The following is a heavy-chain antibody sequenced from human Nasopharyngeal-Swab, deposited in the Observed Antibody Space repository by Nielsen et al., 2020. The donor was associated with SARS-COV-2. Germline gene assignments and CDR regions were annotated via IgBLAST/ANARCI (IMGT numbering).Heavy chain of an antibody. D-gene: IGHD5-18*01. CDR3: ARGFGNTAMVFLSRFYYYYYMDV. CDR1: GYTFTSYD. CDR2: MNPNSGNT. V-gene: IGHV1-8*01. J-gene: IGHJ6*03. Sequence: ASVKVSCKASGYTFTSYDINWVRQATGQGLEWMGWMNPNSGNTGYAQKFQGRVTMTRNTSISTAYMELSSLRSEDTAVYYCARGFGNTAMVFLSRFYYYYYMDVWGKGTTVTVSS.